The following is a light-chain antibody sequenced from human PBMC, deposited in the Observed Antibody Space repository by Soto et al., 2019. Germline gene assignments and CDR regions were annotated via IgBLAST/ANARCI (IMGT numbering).Light chain of an antibody. CDR2: DNN. CDR3: GTWDSSLSAWV. CDR1: SSKFGNNY. J-gene: IGLJ3*02. Sequence: QSVLTQPPSVSAAPGQKVTISCSGSSSKFGNNYVSWYQQLPGTAPKVLIYDNNKRPSGIPDRFSGSKSGTSATLGITGLQTGDEADYYCGTWDSSLSAWVFGGGTQLTVL. V-gene: IGLV1-51*01.